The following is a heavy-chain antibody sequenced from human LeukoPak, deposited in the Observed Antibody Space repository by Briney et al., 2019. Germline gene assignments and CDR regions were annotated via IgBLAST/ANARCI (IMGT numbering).Heavy chain of an antibody. CDR3: AADPCGGDCSVGGDY. CDR2: TYYMSKWYY. D-gene: IGHD2-21*02. Sequence: SQTLSLTCAISGYNVSTISAAWNWVRHSPSRGLEWLGWTYYMSKWYYDYAVSVKSRITINPDTSKNQFSLQLNSVTPEDTAVYYCAADPCGGDCSVGGDYWGQGTLVTVSS. CDR1: GYNVSTISAA. V-gene: IGHV6-1*01. J-gene: IGHJ4*02.